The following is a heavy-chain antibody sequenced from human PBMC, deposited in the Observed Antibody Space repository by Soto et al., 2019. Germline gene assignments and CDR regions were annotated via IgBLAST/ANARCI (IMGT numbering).Heavy chain of an antibody. CDR3: ARHGYEFGPPYF. CDR2: IYYSGST. D-gene: IGHD5-12*01. V-gene: IGHV4-31*03. J-gene: IGHJ4*02. CDR1: GGSISSGGYY. Sequence: PSETLSLTCTVSGGSISSGGYYWSWIRQHPGKGLEWIGYIYYSGSTYYNPSLKSRVTISVDTSKNQFSLKLDSVTAADTAVYDCARHGYEFGPPYFWGKGMLVTVSS.